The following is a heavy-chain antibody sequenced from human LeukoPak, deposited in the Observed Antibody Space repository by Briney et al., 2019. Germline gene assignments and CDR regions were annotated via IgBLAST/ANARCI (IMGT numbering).Heavy chain of an antibody. CDR1: GGSISSSSYY. Sequence: PSETLSLTCTVSGGSISSSSYYWGWIRQPPGKGLEWIGSIYYSGSTYYNPSLKSRVTISVDTSKNQFSLKLSSVTAADTAVYYCARVVVVAARRGYHPDLFDYWGQGTLVTVSS. CDR3: ARVVVVAARRGYHPDLFDY. V-gene: IGHV4-39*07. CDR2: IYYSGST. J-gene: IGHJ4*02. D-gene: IGHD2-15*01.